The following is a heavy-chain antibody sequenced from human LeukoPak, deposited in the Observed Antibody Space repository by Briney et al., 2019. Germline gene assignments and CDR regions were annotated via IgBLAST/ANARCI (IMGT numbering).Heavy chain of an antibody. V-gene: IGHV3-21*04. CDR3: AKVRCDGTCYSDDAFDF. Sequence: AGGSLRLSCAASGFIFSTYNMNWVRQAPGKGLEWVSSISSSSGYIFYADSVKGRFTISRDNAKNSLYLHMNSLRAEDTAIYYCAKVRCDGTCYSDDAFDFWGQGTVVTVSS. CDR1: GFIFSTYN. CDR2: ISSSSGYI. D-gene: IGHD2-15*01. J-gene: IGHJ3*01.